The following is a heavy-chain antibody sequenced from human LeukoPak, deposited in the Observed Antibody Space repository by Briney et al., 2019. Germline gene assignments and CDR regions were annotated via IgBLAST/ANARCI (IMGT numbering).Heavy chain of an antibody. V-gene: IGHV3-30*18. CDR2: ISYHGSQK. D-gene: IGHD2-21*02. J-gene: IGHJ4*02. Sequence: GGSLRLSCAASRFTFRSYTIYWVRQAPGKGLEWVAVISYHGSQKYYADSVKGRFTISRDNARNTIYLQMNSLRTEDTAVYYCAKVSLPTAVTAAVDFDNWGQGTLVTVSS. CDR3: AKVSLPTAVTAAVDFDN. CDR1: RFTFRSYT.